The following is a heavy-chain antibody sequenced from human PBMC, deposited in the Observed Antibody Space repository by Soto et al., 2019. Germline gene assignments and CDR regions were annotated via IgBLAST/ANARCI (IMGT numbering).Heavy chain of an antibody. J-gene: IGHJ1*01. Sequence: LRLSCAASGFTFSSYSMNWVRQAPGKGLEWVSYISSSGSTIYYADSVKGRFTISRDNAKNSLYLQMNSLRAEDTAVYYCARGGFDLVVVTATSAEYFQHWGQGTLVTVSS. V-gene: IGHV3-48*04. D-gene: IGHD2-21*02. CDR3: ARGGFDLVVVTATSAEYFQH. CDR2: ISSSGSTI. CDR1: GFTFSSYS.